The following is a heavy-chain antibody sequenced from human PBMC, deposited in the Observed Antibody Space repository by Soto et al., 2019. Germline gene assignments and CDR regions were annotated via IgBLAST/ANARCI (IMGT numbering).Heavy chain of an antibody. CDR1: GFTFSNYG. D-gene: IGHD4-17*01. V-gene: IGHV3-33*01. CDR3: ARDSDYGSNSGWLDP. CDR2: IWYDGSNK. J-gene: IGHJ5*02. Sequence: PGGSLRPSCAASGFTFSNYGMHWVRQAPGKGLEWVAVIWYDGSNKYYGDSVKGRFSISRDYSKNTLFLQMNSLRAEDTALYYCARDSDYGSNSGWLDPWGQGTLVTVSS.